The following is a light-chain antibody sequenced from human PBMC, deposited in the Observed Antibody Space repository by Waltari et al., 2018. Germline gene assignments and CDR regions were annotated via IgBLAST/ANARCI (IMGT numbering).Light chain of an antibody. V-gene: IGLV2-23*02. J-gene: IGLJ3*02. CDR3: CSYAGSSTFVV. Sequence: QSALTQPASVSGSPGQSITISCTGTSIDVGSYNFVSWYQQYPGNAPKLMIYEVTKRPSGVSNRFSGSKSGNTASLTISGLQAEDEADYYCCSYAGSSTFVVFGGGTKLTVL. CDR1: SIDVGSYNF. CDR2: EVT.